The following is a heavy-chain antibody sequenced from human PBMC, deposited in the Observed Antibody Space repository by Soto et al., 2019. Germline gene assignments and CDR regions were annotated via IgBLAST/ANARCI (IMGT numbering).Heavy chain of an antibody. CDR2: IGTSGKTI. J-gene: IGHJ4*02. CDR1: GFTFSSYE. V-gene: IGHV3-48*03. Sequence: GGSLRLSCAVSGFTFSSYEMNWVRQAPGKGLEWVSYIGTSGKTIYYADSVRGRFTISRDNAKNSLYLQMDSLRAEDTAVYYCAKGEVRGIIPSYFDYWGLGTLVTVSS. D-gene: IGHD3-10*01. CDR3: AKGEVRGIIPSYFDY.